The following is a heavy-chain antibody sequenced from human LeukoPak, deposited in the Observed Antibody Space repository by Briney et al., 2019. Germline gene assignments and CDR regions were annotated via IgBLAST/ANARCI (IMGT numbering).Heavy chain of an antibody. J-gene: IGHJ3*02. V-gene: IGHV1-8*01. Sequence: GASVKVSCKASGYTFTSYDINWVRQATGQGLEWMGWMNPNSGNTGYAQKFQGRVTITADKSTSTAYMELSSLRSEDTAVYYCARGMVVTAPDAFDIWGQGTMVTVSS. CDR2: MNPNSGNT. D-gene: IGHD2-21*02. CDR3: ARGMVVTAPDAFDI. CDR1: GYTFTSYD.